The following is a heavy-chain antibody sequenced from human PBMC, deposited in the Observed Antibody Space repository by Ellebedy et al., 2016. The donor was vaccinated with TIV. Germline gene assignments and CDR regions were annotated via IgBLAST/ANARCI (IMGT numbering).Heavy chain of an antibody. CDR2: ISTTSSYI. CDR3: VKAWGD. Sequence: GESLKISCAASGFTFNSYTLNWVRQAPGKGLEWVSSISTTSSYIYYADSVKGRFTISRDNSKHTLYLQMSSLRDEDTAMYYCVKAWGDWGQGALVTVSS. CDR1: GFTFNSYT. V-gene: IGHV3-21*01. J-gene: IGHJ4*02. D-gene: IGHD3-16*01.